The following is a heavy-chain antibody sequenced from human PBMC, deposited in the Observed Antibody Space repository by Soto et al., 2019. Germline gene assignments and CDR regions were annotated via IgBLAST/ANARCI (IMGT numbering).Heavy chain of an antibody. V-gene: IGHV3-48*02. CDR2: ISSSGNTI. D-gene: IGHD3-3*01. CDR1: GFIFSSYN. J-gene: IGHJ3*02. Sequence: PGGSLRLSCAASGFIFSSYNLNWVRQAAGKGLEWVSYISSSGNTIYYSDSVKGRFTFSRDNGKNSLFLQMNSLREEDTAVYYCARERGVGTPDSFNMWGQGTMVTVSS. CDR3: ARERGVGTPDSFNM.